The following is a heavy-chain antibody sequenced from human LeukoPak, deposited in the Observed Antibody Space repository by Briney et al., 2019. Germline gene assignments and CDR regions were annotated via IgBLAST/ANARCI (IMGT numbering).Heavy chain of an antibody. Sequence: SETLSPTCTVSGGSISSYYWSWIRQPPGKGLEWIGYIYYSGSTNYNPSLKSRVTISVDTSKNQFSLKLSSVTAADTAVYYCARVSRGYSYGYFDYWGQGTLVTVSS. D-gene: IGHD5-18*01. CDR2: IYYSGST. CDR3: ARVSRGYSYGYFDY. V-gene: IGHV4-59*01. J-gene: IGHJ4*02. CDR1: GGSISSYY.